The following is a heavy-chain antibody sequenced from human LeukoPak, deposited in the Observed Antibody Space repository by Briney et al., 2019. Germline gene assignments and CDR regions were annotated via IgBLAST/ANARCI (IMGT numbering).Heavy chain of an antibody. D-gene: IGHD2-15*01. J-gene: IGHJ6*03. CDR3: TTRWWADYYYMDV. V-gene: IGHV3-15*01. CDR1: GFIFNNAW. CDR2: IKSKTDGETT. Sequence: GGSLRLSCVASGFIFNNAWMTWVRQAPGKGLEWVGRIKSKTDGETTDYAAPVKGRFTISRDDSKNTLYLQMNSLKIEDTAVYYFTTRWWADYYYMDVWGKGTTVIVSS.